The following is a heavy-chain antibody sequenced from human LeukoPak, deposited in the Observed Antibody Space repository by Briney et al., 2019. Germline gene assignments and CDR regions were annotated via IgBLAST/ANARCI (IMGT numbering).Heavy chain of an antibody. V-gene: IGHV3-15*01. CDR1: GFTFINAW. D-gene: IGHD2-2*01. J-gene: IGHJ4*02. CDR2: IKSKTDGGTT. CDR3: ALGGCSSTSCEYYFDY. Sequence: GGSLRLSCAASGFTFINAWMTWVRQVPGKGLEWVGRIKSKTDGGTTEFAAPVSGRFTISRDDSKDMMFLQMDSLKTEDTAVYYCALGGCSSTSCEYYFDYWGQGTLVTVSS.